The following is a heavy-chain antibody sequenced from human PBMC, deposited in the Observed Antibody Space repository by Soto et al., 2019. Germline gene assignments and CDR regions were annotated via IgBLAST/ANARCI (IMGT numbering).Heavy chain of an antibody. J-gene: IGHJ4*02. CDR3: AHRVLRAVFGLVTTTAIYFDF. V-gene: IGHV2-5*02. CDR2: MYWDDDK. CDR1: GFSLTTSGVG. Sequence: QITLNESGPTVVKPTETLTLTCTFSGFSLTTSGVGVGWVRQSPGKAPEWLAFMYWDDDKRYRTSLKSRLTITKDTSKNQVVLTMANVDPADTATYYCAHRVLRAVFGLVTTTAIYFDFWGQGTPVVVSS. D-gene: IGHD3-3*01.